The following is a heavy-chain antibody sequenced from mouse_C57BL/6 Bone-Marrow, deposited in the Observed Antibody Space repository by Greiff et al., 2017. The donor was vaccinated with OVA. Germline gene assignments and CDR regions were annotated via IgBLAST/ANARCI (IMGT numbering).Heavy chain of an antibody. V-gene: IGHV1-64*01. CDR2: IHPNSGST. D-gene: IGHD1-1*01. J-gene: IGHJ3*01. Sequence: VQLQQPGAELVKPGASVKLSCKASGYTFTSYVMHWVKQRPGQGLEWIGMIHPNSGSTNYNEKFKSKATLTVDKSSSTAYMQLSSLTSEDSAVYYCASLYYGSSGAYWGQGTLVTVSA. CDR1: GYTFTSYV. CDR3: ASLYYGSSGAY.